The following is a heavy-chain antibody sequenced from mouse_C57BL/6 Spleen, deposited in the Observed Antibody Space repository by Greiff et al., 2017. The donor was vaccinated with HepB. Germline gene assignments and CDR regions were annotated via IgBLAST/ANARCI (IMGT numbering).Heavy chain of an antibody. D-gene: IGHD3-1*01. CDR2: IYPRSGNT. Sequence: QVQLKESGAELARPGASVKLSCKASGYTFTSYGISWVKQRTGQGLEWIGEIYPRSGNTYYNEKFKGKATLTADKSSSTAYMELRSLTSEDSAVYFCARSGEGGLMDYWGQGTSVTVSS. CDR3: ARSGEGGLMDY. J-gene: IGHJ4*01. CDR1: GYTFTSYG. V-gene: IGHV1-81*01.